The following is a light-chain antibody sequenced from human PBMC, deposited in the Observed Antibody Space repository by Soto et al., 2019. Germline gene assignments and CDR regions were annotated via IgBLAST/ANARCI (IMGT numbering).Light chain of an antibody. Sequence: EIVVTQSPATLSVSPGERATLSCRASQSVSSNLAWYQQKPGQAPRLLISGASTRATGIPARFSGSGSGTEFTLTITSLQSEAFAVYYCQQYNAWPRTFGQGTKVEIK. V-gene: IGKV3-15*01. CDR2: GAS. J-gene: IGKJ1*01. CDR1: QSVSSN. CDR3: QQYNAWPRT.